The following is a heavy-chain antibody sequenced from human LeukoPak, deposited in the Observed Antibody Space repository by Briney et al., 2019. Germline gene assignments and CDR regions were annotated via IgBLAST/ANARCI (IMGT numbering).Heavy chain of an antibody. J-gene: IGHJ4*02. CDR1: GFKLEDFG. CDR2: ISWDGDGT. V-gene: IGHV3-20*04. Sequence: GGSLRLSCSGSGFKLEDFGMNWVRQAPGKGLEWVAGISWDGDGTSYADSVRGRFTISRDNAKKSVYLQMNTLRAGDTALYYCARDRSATWYSLEGWVQGTLVTVS. D-gene: IGHD2-21*02. CDR3: ARDRSATWYSLEG.